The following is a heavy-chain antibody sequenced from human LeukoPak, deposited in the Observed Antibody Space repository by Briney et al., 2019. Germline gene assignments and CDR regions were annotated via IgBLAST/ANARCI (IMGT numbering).Heavy chain of an antibody. CDR2: ISWNSGSI. J-gene: IGHJ4*02. D-gene: IGHD3-22*01. CDR1: GFTFSSYS. CDR3: AKDSRSSGSYFDY. V-gene: IGHV3-9*01. Sequence: GGSLRLSCAASGFTFSSYSMNWVRQAPGKGLEWVSGISWNSGSIGYADSVKGRFTISRDNAKNSLYLQMNSLRAEDTALYYCAKDSRSSGSYFDYWGQGTLVTVSS.